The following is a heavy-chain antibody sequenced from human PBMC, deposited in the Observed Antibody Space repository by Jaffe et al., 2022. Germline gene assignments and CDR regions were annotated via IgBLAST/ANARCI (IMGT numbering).Heavy chain of an antibody. CDR3: ARETRLLWFREPDYFDY. CDR1: GFTFSSYW. V-gene: IGHV3-7*01. CDR2: IKQDGSEK. D-gene: IGHD3-10*01. J-gene: IGHJ4*02. Sequence: EVQLVESGGGLVQPGGSLRLSCAASGFTFSSYWMSWVRQAPGKGLEWVANIKQDGSEKYYVDSVKGRFTISRDNAKNSLYLQMNSLRAEDTAVYYCARETRLLWFREPDYFDYWGQGTLVTVSS.